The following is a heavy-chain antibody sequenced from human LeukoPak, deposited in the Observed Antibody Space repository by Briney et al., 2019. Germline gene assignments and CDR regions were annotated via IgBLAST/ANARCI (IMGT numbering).Heavy chain of an antibody. V-gene: IGHV4-39*01. CDR2: IYYSGST. CDR1: GGSISSSSYY. J-gene: IGHJ4*02. Sequence: SETLSLTCTVPGGSISSSSYYWGWIRQPPGKGLEWIGSIYYSGSTYYNPSLKSRVTISVDTSKNQFSLKLSSVTAVDTAVYYCARLSSSGWYCDGWGQGTLVTVSS. CDR3: ARLSSSGWYCDG. D-gene: IGHD6-19*01.